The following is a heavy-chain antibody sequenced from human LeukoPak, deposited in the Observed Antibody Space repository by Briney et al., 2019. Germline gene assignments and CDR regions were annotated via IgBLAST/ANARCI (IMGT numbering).Heavy chain of an antibody. J-gene: IGHJ3*02. D-gene: IGHD3-16*02. CDR3: ARGGNIYDYVWGSYRPDAFDI. CDR2: IYYSGST. Sequence: SETLSLTCTVSGGSISSYYWSWIRQPPGRGLEWIGYIYYSGSTSYNPSLKSRVTISVDTSKNQFSLKLSSVTAADTAVYYCARGGNIYDYVWGSYRPDAFDIWGQGTMVTVSS. V-gene: IGHV4-59*01. CDR1: GGSISSYY.